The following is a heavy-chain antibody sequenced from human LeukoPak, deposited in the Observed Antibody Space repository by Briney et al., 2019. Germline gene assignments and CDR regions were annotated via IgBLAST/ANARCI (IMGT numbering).Heavy chain of an antibody. D-gene: IGHD5-12*01. J-gene: IGHJ4*02. V-gene: IGHV3-30-3*01. Sequence: GGSLRLSCAASGFTFSSYAMHWVRQAPGKGLEWVAVISYDGSNKYYADSVKGRFTISRDNSKNTLYLQMNSLRAEDTAVYYCARDTFPSARSGYDSGGIDYWGQGTLVTVSS. CDR1: GFTFSSYA. CDR3: ARDTFPSARSGYDSGGIDY. CDR2: ISYDGSNK.